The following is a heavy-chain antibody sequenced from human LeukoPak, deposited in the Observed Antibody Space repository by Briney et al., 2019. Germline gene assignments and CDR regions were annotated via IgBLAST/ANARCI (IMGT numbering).Heavy chain of an antibody. CDR3: TKLASVSTDY. CDR2: IRYDGGNE. V-gene: IGHV3-30*02. Sequence: GETLRLSCAVSGFTFNIYDMYWVRQAPGKGREAVAFIRYDGGNEYYADSVRGRLIISRANTKNTLYLQMNSLRPEATAVYYCTKLASVSTDYWGQGTLVTVSS. J-gene: IGHJ4*02. CDR1: GFTFNIYD. D-gene: IGHD4-11*01.